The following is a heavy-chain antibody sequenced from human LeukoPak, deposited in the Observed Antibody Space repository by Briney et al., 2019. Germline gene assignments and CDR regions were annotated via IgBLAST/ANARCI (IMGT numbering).Heavy chain of an antibody. Sequence: SETLSLTCTVSGGSISSYYWSWIRQPAGRGLEWIGRFYPSGSTSYNPSLKSRVTMSVDTSKNHFSLKLSSVTAADTAVYYCATAYLPYGSVLGFDPWGQGTLVTVSS. J-gene: IGHJ5*02. D-gene: IGHD3-10*01. CDR3: ATAYLPYGSVLGFDP. CDR2: FYPSGST. V-gene: IGHV4-4*07. CDR1: GGSISSYY.